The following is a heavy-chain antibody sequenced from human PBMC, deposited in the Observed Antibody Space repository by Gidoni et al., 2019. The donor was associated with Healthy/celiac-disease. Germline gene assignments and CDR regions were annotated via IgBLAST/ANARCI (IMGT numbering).Heavy chain of an antibody. J-gene: IGHJ4*02. CDR1: GYTFTGYY. V-gene: IGHV1-2*04. D-gene: IGHD6-19*01. Sequence: QVQLVQSGAEVKKPGASVMVSCTASGYTFTGYYMHWVRQAPGQGLEWMGWINPNSGGTNYAQKCQGWVTMTRDTSISTAYMELSRLRSDDTAVYYCARGPSIAVAGTVFDYWGQGTLVTVSS. CDR3: ARGPSIAVAGTVFDY. CDR2: INPNSGGT.